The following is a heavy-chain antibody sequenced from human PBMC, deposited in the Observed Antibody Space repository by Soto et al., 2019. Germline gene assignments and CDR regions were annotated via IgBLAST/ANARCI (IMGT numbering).Heavy chain of an antibody. CDR3: AREVITPVHQGADDAFDV. Sequence: QVQLQEAGPGLVKPSQTLSLTCIVSGGSISSGNHFWSWIRQPPGKGLEWIGYIFYSGTAYYNSSLKSRVSISVDTSKNQFSLNLSSVTAADTAMCYCAREVITPVHQGADDAFDVWGQGTMVTVSS. J-gene: IGHJ3*01. D-gene: IGHD2-21*01. CDR2: IFYSGTA. V-gene: IGHV4-30-4*01. CDR1: GGSISSGNHF.